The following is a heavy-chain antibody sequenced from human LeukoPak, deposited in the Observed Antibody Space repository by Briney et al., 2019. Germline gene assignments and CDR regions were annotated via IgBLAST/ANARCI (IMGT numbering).Heavy chain of an antibody. CDR2: IKEDGSEK. D-gene: IGHD3-16*01. V-gene: IGHV3-7*01. CDR1: GFTFSTYW. J-gene: IGHJ3*02. CDR3: ARDFDGVQAFDI. Sequence: PGGCLRLSCAAAGFTFSTYWMSSVRQDRGNGLEWVPNIKEDGSEKYYVDSVKGRFTISRDSAKNSLYLQMNSLRAEDTAVYYCARDFDGVQAFDIWGQGTMVTVSS.